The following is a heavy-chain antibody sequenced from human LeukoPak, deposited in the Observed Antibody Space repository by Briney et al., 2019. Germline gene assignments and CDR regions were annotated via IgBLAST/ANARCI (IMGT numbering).Heavy chain of an antibody. J-gene: IGHJ3*02. V-gene: IGHV1-69*13. CDR2: IIPIFGTA. CDR3: ARVGSGSTIFGVPPGAFDI. Sequence: SVKVSCKASGGTFSSYAISWVRQAPGQGLEWMGGIIPIFGTANYAQKFQGRVTITADESTSTAYMELSSLRSEDTAVYYCARVGSGSTIFGVPPGAFDIWGQGTMVTVSS. D-gene: IGHD3-3*01. CDR1: GGTFSSYA.